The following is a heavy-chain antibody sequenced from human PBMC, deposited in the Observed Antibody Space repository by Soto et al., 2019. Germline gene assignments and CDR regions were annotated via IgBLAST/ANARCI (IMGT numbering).Heavy chain of an antibody. D-gene: IGHD4-17*01. CDR3: ATRTTVTTFDY. J-gene: IGHJ4*02. V-gene: IGHV4-31*11. CDR2: IYFDGTT. CDR1: GASVTRAGSY. Sequence: QVQLQESGPGLVKPSQTLSLTCDVSGASVTRAGSYWGWIRQRPGQGLEGIGYIYFDGTTYYHPSLKSRVIISAETSRNQFSLSLSFLTAADTAVYYCATRTTVTTFDYWGQGTLVTVSS.